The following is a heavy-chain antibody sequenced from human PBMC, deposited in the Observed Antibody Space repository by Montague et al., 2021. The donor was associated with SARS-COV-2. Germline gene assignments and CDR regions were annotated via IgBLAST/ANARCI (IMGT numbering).Heavy chain of an antibody. J-gene: IGHJ3*02. Sequence: SVKVSFKVSEYSLSDFSLQMHWVRQAPGRGLEWVGQFDSEDGETTYAQKFQGRVTMTEDRSTDTVYMELSSLRSEDTAVYYCATLGVEVTTYALAIWGQGTIVTVSS. D-gene: IGHD4-11*01. V-gene: IGHV1-24*01. CDR1: EYSLSDFS. CDR3: ATLGVEVTTYALAI. CDR2: FDSEDGET.